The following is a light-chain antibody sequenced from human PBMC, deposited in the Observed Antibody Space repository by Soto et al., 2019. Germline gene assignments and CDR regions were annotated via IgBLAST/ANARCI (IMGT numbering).Light chain of an antibody. CDR1: QSVSSN. Sequence: EIVMTQSPATLSVSPGERATLSCRASQSVSSNLAWYQQKPGQAPRLLIYGASTRATGIPAGFSGSGFGTEFTLTISSLQSEDFAVYYCQQYNNWPPWTFGQGTKVEIK. CDR3: QQYNNWPPWT. J-gene: IGKJ1*01. CDR2: GAS. V-gene: IGKV3-15*01.